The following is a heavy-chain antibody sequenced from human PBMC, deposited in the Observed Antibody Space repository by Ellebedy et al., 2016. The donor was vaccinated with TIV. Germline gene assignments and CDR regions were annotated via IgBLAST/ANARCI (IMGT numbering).Heavy chain of an antibody. D-gene: IGHD2-21*02. J-gene: IGHJ5*02. V-gene: IGHV1-46*01. CDR1: GYTFTSYY. Sequence: ASVKVSCXASGYTFTSYYMHWVRQAPGQGLEWMGIINPSGGSTSYAQKFQGRVTMTRDTSTSTVYMELSSLRSEDTAVYYCARDGVVVVTAITAPNWFDPWGQGTLVTVSS. CDR2: INPSGGST. CDR3: ARDGVVVVTAITAPNWFDP.